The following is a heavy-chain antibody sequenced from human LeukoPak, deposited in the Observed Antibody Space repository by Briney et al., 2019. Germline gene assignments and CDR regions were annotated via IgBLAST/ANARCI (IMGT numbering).Heavy chain of an antibody. CDR3: ARMSGYCSGGSCYGGTWIDP. V-gene: IGHV1-69*13. Sequence: SVKVSCKASGYTFTSYGISWVRQAPGQGLEWMGGIIPIFGTANYAQKFQGRVTITADESTSTAYMELSSLRSEDTAVYYCARMSGYCSGGSCYGGTWIDPWGQGTLVTVSS. J-gene: IGHJ5*02. D-gene: IGHD2-15*01. CDR2: IIPIFGTA. CDR1: GYTFTSYG.